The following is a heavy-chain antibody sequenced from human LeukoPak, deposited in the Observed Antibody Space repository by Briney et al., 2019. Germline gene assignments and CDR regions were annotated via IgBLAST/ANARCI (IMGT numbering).Heavy chain of an antibody. J-gene: IGHJ4*02. Sequence: SVKVSCKASGGTFSSYAISWVRQAPGQGLEWMGGIIPIFGTANYAQKFQGRVTITADESTSTAYMELSSLRSEDTAVYYCARERDGYNEGGHFDYWGQGTLVTVSS. D-gene: IGHD5-24*01. V-gene: IGHV1-69*13. CDR1: GGTFSSYA. CDR3: ARERDGYNEGGHFDY. CDR2: IIPIFGTA.